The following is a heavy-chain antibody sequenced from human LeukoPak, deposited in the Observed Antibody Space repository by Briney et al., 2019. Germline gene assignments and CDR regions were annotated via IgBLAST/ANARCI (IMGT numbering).Heavy chain of an antibody. CDR3: ARDSSGWYRWFDP. D-gene: IGHD6-19*01. Sequence: SETLSLTCTVFGGSISNYYWSCIRQPPGKGLECIGYIYYSGSTNYNPSLKSRVTISVDTSKNQFSLRLSSVTAADTAVYYCARDSSGWYRWFDPWGQGTRVTVSS. V-gene: IGHV4-59*01. CDR2: IYYSGST. J-gene: IGHJ5*02. CDR1: GGSISNYY.